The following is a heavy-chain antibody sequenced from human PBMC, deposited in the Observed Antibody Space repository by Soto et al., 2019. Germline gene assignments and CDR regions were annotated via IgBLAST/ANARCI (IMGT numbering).Heavy chain of an antibody. CDR3: ARNDGGFS. D-gene: IGHD3-16*01. J-gene: IGHJ4*02. CDR1: GGSFSGYY. CDR2: INHSGST. Sequence: SETLSLTCAVYGGSFSGYYWSWIRQPPGKGLEWIGEINHSGSTNYNPSLKSRVTISVDTSKNQFSLKLSSVTAADTAVYYCARNDGGFSWGQGTLVTVSS. V-gene: IGHV4-34*01.